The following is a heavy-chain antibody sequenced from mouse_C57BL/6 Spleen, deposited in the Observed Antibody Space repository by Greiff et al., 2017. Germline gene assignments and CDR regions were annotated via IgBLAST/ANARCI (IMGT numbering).Heavy chain of an antibody. CDR3: ARSYGNPFDY. D-gene: IGHD2-10*02. Sequence: QVHVKQSGAELVKPGASVKISCKASGYAFSSYWMNWVKQRPGKGLEWIGQIYPGDGDTNYNGKFKGKATLTADKSSSTAYMQLSSLTSEDSAVYFCARSYGNPFDYWGQGTTLTVSS. J-gene: IGHJ2*01. CDR1: GYAFSSYW. V-gene: IGHV1-80*01. CDR2: IYPGDGDT.